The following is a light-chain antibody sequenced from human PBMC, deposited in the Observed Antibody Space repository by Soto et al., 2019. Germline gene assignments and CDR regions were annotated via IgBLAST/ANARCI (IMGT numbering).Light chain of an antibody. CDR2: EVN. CDR1: SSDIGASNY. CDR3: SSYTTGSTLRV. Sequence: QSALTQPASVSGSPGQWITICCTGTSSDIGASNYVSWYKQYPDKAPKLMIFEVNNRASGVSIRFSGSKSGNTASLTISGLQAEDEADYYCSSYTTGSTLRVFGGGTKLTVL. V-gene: IGLV2-14*01. J-gene: IGLJ3*02.